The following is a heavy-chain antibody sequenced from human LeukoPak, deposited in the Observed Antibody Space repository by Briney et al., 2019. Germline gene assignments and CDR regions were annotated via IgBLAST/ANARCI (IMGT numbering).Heavy chain of an antibody. V-gene: IGHV3-30*01. CDR1: GFPFINYA. CDR3: ARDSTYYYDSGSSGPHYFDN. J-gene: IGHJ4*02. CDR2: ISSVGTYE. Sequence: GGSLRLSCAASGFPFINYAMHWVRQPPGKGLEGVSLISSVGTYEYYADSVKGRFTISRDNSKNTLYLQLNSLRAEDTAVYYCARDSTYYYDSGSSGPHYFDNWGQGTLVTVSS. D-gene: IGHD3-10*01.